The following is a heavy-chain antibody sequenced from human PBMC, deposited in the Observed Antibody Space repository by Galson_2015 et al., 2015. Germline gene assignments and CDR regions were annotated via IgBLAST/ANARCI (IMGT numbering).Heavy chain of an antibody. V-gene: IGHV3-9*01. CDR3: AKAKWKYCSSTSCYTPFDY. J-gene: IGHJ4*02. D-gene: IGHD2-2*02. CDR1: GFTFDDYA. Sequence: SLRLSCAASGFTFDDYAMHWVRQAPGKGLEWVSGISWNSGSIGYADSVKGRFTISRDNAKNSLYLQMNSLRAEDTALYYCAKAKWKYCSSTSCYTPFDYWGQGTLVTVSS. CDR2: ISWNSGSI.